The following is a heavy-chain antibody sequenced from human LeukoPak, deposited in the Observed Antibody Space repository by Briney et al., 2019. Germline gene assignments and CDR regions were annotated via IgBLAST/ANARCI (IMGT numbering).Heavy chain of an antibody. V-gene: IGHV3-20*04. CDR1: GFTFDDYG. D-gene: IGHD3-9*01. CDR3: ARVNYDILTGYSWGGDY. CDR2: INWNGDST. Sequence: PGGSLRLSCAASGFTFDDYGMSWVRQAPGKGLEWVSGINWNGDSTGYAYSVKGRFTISRDNAKNSLYLQMNSLRAEDTALYYCARVNYDILTGYSWGGDYWGQGTLVTVSS. J-gene: IGHJ4*02.